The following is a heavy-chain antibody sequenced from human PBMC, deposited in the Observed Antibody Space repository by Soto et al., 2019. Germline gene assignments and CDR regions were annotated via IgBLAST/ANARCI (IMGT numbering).Heavy chain of an antibody. D-gene: IGHD6-6*01. J-gene: IGHJ4*02. CDR3: ANISGWPRPEVDY. CDR2: IRSKGYGGTT. V-gene: IGHV3-49*04. Sequence: RLSCTASGFTFGAYAMSWVRLAPGKGLEWVGLIRSKGYGGTTEYAASVKGRFTISRDDSKSIAYLQMNSLKIEDTAVYYCANISGWPRPEVDYWGQGTLVTVSS. CDR1: GFTFGAYA.